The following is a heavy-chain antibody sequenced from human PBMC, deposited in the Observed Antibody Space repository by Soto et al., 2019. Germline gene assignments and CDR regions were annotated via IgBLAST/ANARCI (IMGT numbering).Heavy chain of an antibody. CDR2: INHSGST. V-gene: IGHV4-34*01. D-gene: IGHD1-26*01. J-gene: IGHJ1*01. Sequence: PSETLSLTCAVYGGSFSGYYWSWIRQPPGKGLEWIGEINHSGSTNYNPSLKSRVTISKGTSRNQFSLRLSSVIAADTAVYYCARSPDYYSEYFQEWGQGTLVTVSS. CDR3: ARSPDYYSEYFQE. CDR1: GGSFSGYY.